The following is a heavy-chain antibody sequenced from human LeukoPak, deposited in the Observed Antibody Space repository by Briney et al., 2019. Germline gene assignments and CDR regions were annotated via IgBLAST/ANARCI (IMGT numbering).Heavy chain of an antibody. CDR3: TTDPGSTIHY. CDR2: IKSKTDGGTT. Sequence: PGGSLRLSCAASGFTVSSNYMSWVRQAPGKGLEWVGRIKSKTDGGTTDYAAPVKGRFTISRDDSKNTLYLQMNSLKTEDTAVYYCTTDPGSTIHYWGQGTLVTVSS. D-gene: IGHD5/OR15-5a*01. V-gene: IGHV3-15*01. J-gene: IGHJ4*02. CDR1: GFTVSSNY.